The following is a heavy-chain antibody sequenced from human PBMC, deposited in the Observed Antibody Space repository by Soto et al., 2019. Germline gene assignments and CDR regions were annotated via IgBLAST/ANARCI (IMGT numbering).Heavy chain of an antibody. D-gene: IGHD5-12*01. V-gene: IGHV4-31*03. CDR1: GGSVSSGGYY. Sequence: ASQTMSLTCTVSGGSVSSGGYYWSWIRKHPGKGLEWIGYIYYSGSTYYNPSLKSRVTISVDTSKNQFSLKLSSVTAADTAVYYCARVPVSGYAGGRIRGYAFDIWGQGTMVTVSS. CDR2: IYYSGST. J-gene: IGHJ3*02. CDR3: ARVPVSGYAGGRIRGYAFDI.